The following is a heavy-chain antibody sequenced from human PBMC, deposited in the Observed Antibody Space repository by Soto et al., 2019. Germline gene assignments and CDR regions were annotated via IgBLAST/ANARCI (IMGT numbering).Heavy chain of an antibody. V-gene: IGHV4-38-2*02. J-gene: IGHJ5*01. CDR1: GFSIQTSYF. D-gene: IGHD3-16*01. CDR2: ISHSGRA. CDR3: ARDWGPYWFDS. Sequence: SETLSFTCGVSGFSIQTSYFWGWIRQPPWKGLEWIGLISHSGRAISHPSFASRATISLDTTNNAFSLTMNSVSASDTAVYYCARDWGPYWFDSWGQGILVTVSS.